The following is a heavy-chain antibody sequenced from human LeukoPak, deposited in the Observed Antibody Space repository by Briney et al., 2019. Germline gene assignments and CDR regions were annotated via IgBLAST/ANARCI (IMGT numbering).Heavy chain of an antibody. CDR3: AKEKRMVRGVITPFDY. D-gene: IGHD3-10*01. CDR2: IKQDGSEK. J-gene: IGHJ4*02. V-gene: IGHV3-7*03. Sequence: GGSLRLSCAASGFTFSSYWMSWVRQAPGKGLEWVANIKQDGSEKYYVDSVKGRFTISRDNAKNSLYLQMNSLRAEDTALYYCAKEKRMVRGVITPFDYWGQGTLVTVSS. CDR1: GFTFSSYW.